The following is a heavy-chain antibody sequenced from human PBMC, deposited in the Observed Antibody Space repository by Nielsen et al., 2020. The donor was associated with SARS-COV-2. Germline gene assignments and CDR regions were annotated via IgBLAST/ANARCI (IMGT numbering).Heavy chain of an antibody. CDR1: GFTFSSYW. CDR2: IKQDGSEK. Sequence: GGSLRLSCAASGFTFSSYWMSWVRQAPGKGLEWVANIKQDGSEKYYVDSVKGRFTISRDNAKNSLYLQMNSLRAEDTALYYCAKAYSSGWRLYYGMDVWGQGTTVTVSS. CDR3: AKAYSSGWRLYYGMDV. V-gene: IGHV3-7*03. J-gene: IGHJ6*02. D-gene: IGHD6-19*01.